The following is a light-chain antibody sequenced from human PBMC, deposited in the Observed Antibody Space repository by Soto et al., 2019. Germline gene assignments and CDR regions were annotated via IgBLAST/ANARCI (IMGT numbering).Light chain of an antibody. J-gene: IGKJ4*01. Sequence: EIVLTQSPATLSLSPGERATLSCGASRSVRSNSLAWYQQKPGQAPRLLIYGASSRATGVPDRFSGSGSGTDFTLTISRLEPEDFAVYHCQQYDTSPLTFGGGTKVDIK. CDR3: QQYDTSPLT. CDR1: RSVRSNS. CDR2: GAS. V-gene: IGKV3-20*01.